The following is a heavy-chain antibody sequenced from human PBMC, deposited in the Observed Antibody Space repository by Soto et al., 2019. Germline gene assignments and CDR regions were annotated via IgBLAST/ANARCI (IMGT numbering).Heavy chain of an antibody. Sequence: QVQLVESGGGVVQPGRSLRLSCAASGFTFSSYAMHWVRQAPGKGLEWVAVISYDGSNKYYADSVKGRFTISRDNSKNTLYLQMNSLGAEDTAVDYCARDDHLYDILTGYYGQIDYWGQGTLVTVSS. J-gene: IGHJ4*02. CDR2: ISYDGSNK. CDR3: ARDDHLYDILTGYYGQIDY. CDR1: GFTFSSYA. V-gene: IGHV3-30-3*01. D-gene: IGHD3-9*01.